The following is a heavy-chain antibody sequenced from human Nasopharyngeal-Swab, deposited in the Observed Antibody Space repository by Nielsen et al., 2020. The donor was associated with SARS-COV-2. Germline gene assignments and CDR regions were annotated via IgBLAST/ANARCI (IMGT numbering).Heavy chain of an antibody. CDR3: ANGMDTVPNNWFDP. J-gene: IGHJ5*02. D-gene: IGHD5-18*01. V-gene: IGHV3-23*01. Sequence: WIRQPPGKGLEWVSAISGSGGSTYYADSVKGRFTISRDNSKNTLYLQMNSMRAEDTAVYYCANGMDTVPNNWFDPWGQGTLVTVSS. CDR2: ISGSGGST.